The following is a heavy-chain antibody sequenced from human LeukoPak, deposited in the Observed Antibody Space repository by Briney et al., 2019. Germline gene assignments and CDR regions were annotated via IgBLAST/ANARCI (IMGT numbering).Heavy chain of an antibody. V-gene: IGHV3-43*02. J-gene: IGHJ4*02. CDR2: ISGDGGST. D-gene: IGHD6-19*01. CDR3: AKASLPYSSGWYVN. CDR1: GFTFDDYA. Sequence: PGGSLRLSCAASGFTFDDYAMHWARQAPGKGLEWVSLISGDGGSTYYADSVKGRFTISRDNSKNSLYLQMNSLRTEDTALYYCAKASLPYSSGWYVNWGQGTLVTVSS.